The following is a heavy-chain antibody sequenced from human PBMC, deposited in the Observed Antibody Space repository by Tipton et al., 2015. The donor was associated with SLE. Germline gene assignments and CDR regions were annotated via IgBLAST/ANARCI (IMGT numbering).Heavy chain of an antibody. D-gene: IGHD2-8*01. CDR3: ARVTLGYCSDGVCYPDGFDI. CDR2: IYHSGST. CDR1: GGSLSGYY. Sequence: TLSLTCAVYGGSLSGYYWSWIRQPPGKGLEWIGSIYHSGSTYYNPSLKSRVTISVDTSKNQFSLNLSSVTAADTAVYYCARVTLGYCSDGVCYPDGFDIWGQGTMVTVSS. V-gene: IGHV4-34*01. J-gene: IGHJ3*02.